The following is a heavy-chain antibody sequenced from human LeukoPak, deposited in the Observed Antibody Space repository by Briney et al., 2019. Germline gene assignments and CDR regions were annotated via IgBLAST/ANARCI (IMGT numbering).Heavy chain of an antibody. Sequence: GGSLRLSCVASGFTFSSYSMNWVRQAPGKGLEWVSSISSSSSYIYYANSVKGRFTISRDNAKNSLYLQMNSLRAEDTAVYYCARDIAVAGFDYWGQGTLVTVSS. CDR3: ARDIAVAGFDY. J-gene: IGHJ4*02. CDR2: ISSSSSYI. V-gene: IGHV3-21*01. CDR1: GFTFSSYS. D-gene: IGHD6-19*01.